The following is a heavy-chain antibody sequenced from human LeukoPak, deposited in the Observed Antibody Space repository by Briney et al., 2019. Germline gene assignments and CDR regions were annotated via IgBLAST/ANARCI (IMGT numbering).Heavy chain of an antibody. V-gene: IGHV4-59*01. D-gene: IGHD4-17*01. CDR3: ARGPPPYGANFDY. CDR1: GGSISSYY. CDR2: IYYSGST. Sequence: PSETLSLTCTVSGGSISSYYWSWIRQPPGKGLEWIGYIYYSGSTNYNPSLKSRVTISVDTSKNQFSLKLSSVTAADTAVHYCARGPPPYGANFDYWGQGTLVTVSS. J-gene: IGHJ4*02.